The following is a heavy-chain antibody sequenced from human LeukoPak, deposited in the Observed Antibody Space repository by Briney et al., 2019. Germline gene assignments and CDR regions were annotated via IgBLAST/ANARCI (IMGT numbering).Heavy chain of an antibody. CDR2: IWSSGTVT. Sequence: GGSLRFSCAGSGYSFSDYEMNWVRQAPGRGLEWVAYIWSSGTVTHYTDSVKDRFTISRDNGKNSLFLQMNGLRAEDTAVYYCAIERSFCEGDCSDYWGQGTLVTVSS. D-gene: IGHD2-21*01. V-gene: IGHV3-48*03. CDR3: AIERSFCEGDCSDY. CDR1: GYSFSDYE. J-gene: IGHJ4*02.